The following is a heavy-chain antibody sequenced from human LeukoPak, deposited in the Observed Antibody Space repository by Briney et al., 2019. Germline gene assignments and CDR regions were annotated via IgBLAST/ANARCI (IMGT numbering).Heavy chain of an antibody. CDR2: IWYDGSNK. V-gene: IGHV3-33*01. J-gene: IGHJ4*02. D-gene: IGHD3-22*01. CDR1: GSTFSSYG. Sequence: GRSLRLSCAASGSTFSSYGMHWVRQAPGKGLEWVAVIWYDGSNKYYADSVKGRFTISRDNSKNSLYLQMNSLRAEDTAVYYCARGGYYYDSSGYYRFDYWGQGTLVTVSS. CDR3: ARGGYYYDSSGYYRFDY.